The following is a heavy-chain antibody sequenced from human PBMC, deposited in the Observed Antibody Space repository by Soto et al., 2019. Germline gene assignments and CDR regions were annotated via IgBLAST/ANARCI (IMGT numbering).Heavy chain of an antibody. CDR3: AKVAGYSSSSYYYYGMDV. Sequence: LRLSCVASGFTFSSYAMSWVRQAPGKGLEWVSGISSSSDSTYYTDSVKGRLTISRDYSKNTLYLQMNSLRAEDTAVYYCAKVAGYSSSSYYYYGMDVWGQGTTLTVSS. CDR2: ISSSSDST. V-gene: IGHV3-23*01. J-gene: IGHJ6*02. CDR1: GFTFSSYA. D-gene: IGHD6-13*01.